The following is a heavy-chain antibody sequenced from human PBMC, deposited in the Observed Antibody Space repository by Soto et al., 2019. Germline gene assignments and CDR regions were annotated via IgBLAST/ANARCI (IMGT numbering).Heavy chain of an antibody. V-gene: IGHV4-4*02. Sequence: QVQLQESGPGPVKPSGTLSLTCVITNASISSSNWWSWVRQPPGKGLEWIGEIYHTGRTNYNPSLRSRVTMSIDKSNNRFSLRLSSLTAADTAVYYCVRDEAHYDILTGSSLGRAFDIWGQGTMVTVSS. D-gene: IGHD3-9*01. CDR3: VRDEAHYDILTGSSLGRAFDI. J-gene: IGHJ3*02. CDR2: IYHTGRT. CDR1: NASISSSNW.